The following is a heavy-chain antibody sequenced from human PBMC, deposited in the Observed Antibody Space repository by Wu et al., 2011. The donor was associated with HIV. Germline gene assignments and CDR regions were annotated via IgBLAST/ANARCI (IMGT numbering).Heavy chain of an antibody. J-gene: IGHJ5*02. D-gene: IGHD3-10*01. CDR1: GYTFTDYQ. V-gene: IGHV1-69-2*01. CDR2: VDPEDGET. Sequence: EFQLEQSGAEVKKPGAPVKISCKVSGYTFTDYQMHWVQQAPGKGLEWMGLVDPEDGETKCAEKFQGRVTMTADMSADTAYMELRTLRSEDSAVYFCARGSSLVDAWGQGTLVTVSS. CDR3: ARGSSLVDA.